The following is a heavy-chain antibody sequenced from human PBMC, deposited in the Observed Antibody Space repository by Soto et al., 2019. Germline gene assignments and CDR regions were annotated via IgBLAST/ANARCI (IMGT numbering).Heavy chain of an antibody. CDR2: IIPIFGTA. D-gene: IGHD2-2*01. CDR1: GYIFSSYA. J-gene: IGHJ6*02. Sequence: ASVKVSCKASGYIFSSYAISWVRQAPGQGLEWMGGIIPIFGTANYAQKFQGRVTITADESTSTAYMELSSLRSEDTAVYYCASSTSSGTGTAYYYYGMDVWGQGTTVTVSS. V-gene: IGHV1-69*13. CDR3: ASSTSSGTGTAYYYYGMDV.